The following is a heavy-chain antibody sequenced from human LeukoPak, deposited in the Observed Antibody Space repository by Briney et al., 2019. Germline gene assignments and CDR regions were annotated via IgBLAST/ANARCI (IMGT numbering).Heavy chain of an antibody. V-gene: IGHV1-18*01. J-gene: IGHJ4*02. CDR1: GYTFTSYV. D-gene: IGHD4-17*01. Sequence: GASVKVSCKASGYTFTSYVISWVREAPGQGLEWMAWISAYNGNTNYAQKLQGRVTMTTDTSTSTAYMELRSLRSDDTAVYYCARDSNLQNTVTTHPLGYWGQGTLVTVSS. CDR3: ARDSNLQNTVTTHPLGY. CDR2: ISAYNGNT.